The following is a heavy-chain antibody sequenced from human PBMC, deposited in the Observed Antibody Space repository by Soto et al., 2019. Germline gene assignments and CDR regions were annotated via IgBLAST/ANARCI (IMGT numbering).Heavy chain of an antibody. Sequence: QVQLVQSGAEVKKPGASVKVSCKASGYTFTSYGISWVRQAPGQGLEWMVWISAYNGNTNYAQKLQGRVTMTTDTSTSTAYMELRSLRSDDTAVYYCARGPPGYDILTGYYRYNWFDPWGQGTLVTVSS. V-gene: IGHV1-18*01. D-gene: IGHD3-9*01. CDR3: ARGPPGYDILTGYYRYNWFDP. CDR1: GYTFTSYG. J-gene: IGHJ5*02. CDR2: ISAYNGNT.